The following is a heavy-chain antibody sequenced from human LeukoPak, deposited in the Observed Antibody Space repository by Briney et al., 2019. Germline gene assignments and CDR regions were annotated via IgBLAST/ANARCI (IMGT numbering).Heavy chain of an antibody. J-gene: IGHJ4*02. Sequence: GGSLRLSCAASGFTFSSYGMHWVRQAPGKGLEWVAFIRYDGSNEYYADSVKGRFTISRDNSKNTLYLQMNSLRAEDTAVYYCASRQGLGWHYVNWGQGTLVTVSS. D-gene: IGHD3-10*02. CDR2: IRYDGSNE. CDR1: GFTFSSYG. CDR3: ASRQGLGWHYVN. V-gene: IGHV3-30*02.